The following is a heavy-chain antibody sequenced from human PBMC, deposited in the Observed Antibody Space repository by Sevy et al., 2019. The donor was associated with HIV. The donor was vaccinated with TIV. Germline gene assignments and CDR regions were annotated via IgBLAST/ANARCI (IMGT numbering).Heavy chain of an antibody. CDR3: VRDLSWRFDY. D-gene: IGHD2-15*01. Sequence: SQTLSLTCAISGDSISSNSAAWNWIRQSPSRGLEWLGRTYYRSKGYNDYAVSVKSRIVIKPDTSKNQISLQLNAVTPVDKAVYYCVRDLSWRFDYWGLGTLVTVSS. J-gene: IGHJ4*02. CDR1: GDSISSNSAA. V-gene: IGHV6-1*01. CDR2: TYYRSKGYN.